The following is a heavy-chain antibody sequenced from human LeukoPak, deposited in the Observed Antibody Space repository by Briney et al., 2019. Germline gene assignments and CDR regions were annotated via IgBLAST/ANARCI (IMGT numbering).Heavy chain of an antibody. Sequence: GGSLRLSCAASGFTFSSYAMHWVRQAPGKGLEWVAVISYDGSNKYYADSVKGRFTISRDNSKNTLYLQMNSLRSDDTAVYYCARESHVTREDYWGQGTLVTVSS. J-gene: IGHJ4*02. CDR1: GFTFSSYA. D-gene: IGHD3-10*01. V-gene: IGHV3-30-3*01. CDR3: ARESHVTREDY. CDR2: ISYDGSNK.